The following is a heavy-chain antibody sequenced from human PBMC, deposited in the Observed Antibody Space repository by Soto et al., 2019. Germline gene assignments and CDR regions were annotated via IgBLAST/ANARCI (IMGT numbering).Heavy chain of an antibody. CDR1: GGSISSYY. CDR3: ARVAAAGSWVTALYYFDY. V-gene: IGHV4-59*01. CDR2: IYYSGST. Sequence: QVQLQESGPGLVKPSETLSLTCTVSGGSISSYYWSWIRQPPGKGLEWIGYIYYSGSTNYNPSLKSRVTISVDTSKNQFSLKLSSVTAADTAVYYCARVAAAGSWVTALYYFDYWGQGTLVTVSS. J-gene: IGHJ4*02. D-gene: IGHD6-13*01.